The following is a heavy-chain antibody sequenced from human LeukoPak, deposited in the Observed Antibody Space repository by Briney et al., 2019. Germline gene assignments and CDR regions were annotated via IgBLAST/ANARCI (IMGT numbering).Heavy chain of an antibody. CDR1: GGSISSYY. CDR3: ARGPYYYDSSGD. Sequence: SETLSLTCTVSGGSISSYYWSWIRQPPGKGLEWNGYIYYSGSTNYNPSLKSRVTISVDTSKNQFSLKLSSVTAADTAVYYCARGPYYYDSSGDWGQGTLVTVSS. V-gene: IGHV4-59*01. CDR2: IYYSGST. D-gene: IGHD3-22*01. J-gene: IGHJ4*02.